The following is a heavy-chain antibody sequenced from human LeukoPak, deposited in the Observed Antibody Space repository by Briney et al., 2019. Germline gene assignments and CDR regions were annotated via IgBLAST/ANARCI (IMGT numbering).Heavy chain of an antibody. J-gene: IGHJ4*02. CDR3: AKDRSSSGYYRFGIFDY. V-gene: IGHV3-30*02. CDR1: GFTFSSYG. Sequence: GGSLRLSCAASGFTFSSYGMHWVRQAPGKGLEWVAFIRYDGSNKYYADSVKGRFTISRDNSKNTLYLQMNSLRAEDTAVYYCAKDRSSSGYYRFGIFDYWGQGTLVTVSS. CDR2: IRYDGSNK. D-gene: IGHD3-22*01.